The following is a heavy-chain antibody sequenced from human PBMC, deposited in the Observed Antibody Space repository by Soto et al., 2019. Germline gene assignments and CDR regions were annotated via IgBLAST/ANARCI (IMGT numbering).Heavy chain of an antibody. CDR2: ISAYNGNT. D-gene: IGHD3-22*01. J-gene: IGHJ4*02. Sequence: ASVKVSCKASGYTFTSYGISWVRQAPGQGLEWMGWISAYNGNTNYAQKLQGRVTMTTDTSTSTAYMELRSPRSDDTAVYYCASSSYDSSGYPIDYWGQGTLVTVSS. V-gene: IGHV1-18*01. CDR1: GYTFTSYG. CDR3: ASSSYDSSGYPIDY.